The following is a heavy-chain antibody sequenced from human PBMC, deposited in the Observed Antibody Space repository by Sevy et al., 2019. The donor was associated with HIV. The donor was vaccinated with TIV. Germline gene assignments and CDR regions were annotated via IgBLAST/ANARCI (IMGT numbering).Heavy chain of an antibody. CDR2: ISGSGGST. Sequence: GGSLRLSCAASGFSRSSYAMSWVRQAPGKGLEWVSDISGSGGSTYYADSVRGRFTISRDISKNTLYLQMNSLRAEDTAVYYCAKKNGAMAYDSFDIWGQGTMVTVSS. D-gene: IGHD3-22*01. CDR3: AKKNGAMAYDSFDI. CDR1: GFSRSSYA. V-gene: IGHV3-23*01. J-gene: IGHJ3*02.